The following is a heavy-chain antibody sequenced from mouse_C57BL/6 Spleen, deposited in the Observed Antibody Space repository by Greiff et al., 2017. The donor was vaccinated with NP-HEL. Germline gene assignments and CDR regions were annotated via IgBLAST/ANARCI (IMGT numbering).Heavy chain of an antibody. Sequence: DVKLVESGPELVQPGASVKMSCKASGYTFTDYNMHWVKQSHGKSLEWIGYINPNNGCTSYNQKFKGKATLTVNKSSSTAYIELRSLTSEDSSVYYCARVMVYGSSSAWFAYWGQGTLVTVSA. CDR1: GYTFTDYN. J-gene: IGHJ3*01. V-gene: IGHV1-22*01. CDR2: INPNNGCT. D-gene: IGHD1-1*01. CDR3: ARVMVYGSSSAWFAY.